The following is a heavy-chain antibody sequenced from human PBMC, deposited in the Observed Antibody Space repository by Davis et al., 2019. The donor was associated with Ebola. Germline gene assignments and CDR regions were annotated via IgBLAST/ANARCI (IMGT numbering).Heavy chain of an antibody. CDR1: GFTFSSYA. D-gene: IGHD6-6*01. V-gene: IGHV3-23*01. Sequence: GESLKISCAASGFTFSSYAMSWVRQAPGKGLEWVSAISGSGGSTYYADSVKGRFTISRDNSKNTLYLQMNSLRAEDTAVYYCARDLGSSSDYWGQGTLATVSS. CDR2: ISGSGGST. CDR3: ARDLGSSSDY. J-gene: IGHJ4*02.